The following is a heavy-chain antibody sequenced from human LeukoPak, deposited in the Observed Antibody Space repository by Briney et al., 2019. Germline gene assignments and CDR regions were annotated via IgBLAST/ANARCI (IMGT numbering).Heavy chain of an antibody. CDR2: IKQDGSEK. J-gene: IGHJ3*02. CDR3: AKDGHRFTDT. V-gene: IGHV3-7*01. CDR1: GFTFNSYW. Sequence: GGSLRLSCAASGFTFNSYWMSWVRQAPGKGLEWVASIKQDGSEKDYVDSVKGRFTISRDSAKNSLYLQMTSLRAEDTALYYCAKDGHRFTDTWGQGTMVTVSS.